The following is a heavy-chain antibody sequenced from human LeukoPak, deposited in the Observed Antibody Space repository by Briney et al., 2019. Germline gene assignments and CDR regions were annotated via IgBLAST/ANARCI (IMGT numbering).Heavy chain of an antibody. J-gene: IGHJ4*02. CDR2: IYYSGST. V-gene: IGHV4-39*07. D-gene: IGHD1-26*01. CDR1: GGSISSSSYY. Sequence: SETLSLTCTVSGGSISSSSYYWGWIRQPPGKGLEWIGSIYYSGSTYYNPSLKSRVTISVDTSKNQFSLKLSSVTAADTAVYYCARTEPGRVSPLYYFDYWGQGTLVTVSS. CDR3: ARTEPGRVSPLYYFDY.